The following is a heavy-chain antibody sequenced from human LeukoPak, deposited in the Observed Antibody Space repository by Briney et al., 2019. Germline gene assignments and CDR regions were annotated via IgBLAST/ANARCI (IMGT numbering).Heavy chain of an antibody. Sequence: SETLSLTCTVSGGSISSYYWSWIRQPPGKGLEWVGYIYYSGSTYYSPSLNGRVTISVDTSKNQFSLKLTSVTAADTAVYYCARLSYNWNTGYWGQGTLVTVSS. J-gene: IGHJ4*02. CDR2: IYYSGST. CDR1: GGSISSYY. V-gene: IGHV4-59*04. D-gene: IGHD1/OR15-1a*01. CDR3: ARLSYNWNTGY.